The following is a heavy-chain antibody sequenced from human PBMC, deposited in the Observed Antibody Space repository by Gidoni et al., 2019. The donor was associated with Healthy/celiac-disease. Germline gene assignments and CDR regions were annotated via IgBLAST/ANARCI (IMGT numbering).Heavy chain of an antibody. CDR3: ARGIGDGYNTDAFDI. CDR2: IKQDGSEK. Sequence: EVQLVESGGGLVQPGGSLRLSCAASGFTFSSYWMRWVRQAPGKGLEWVANIKQDGSEKYYVDSVKGRFTISRDNAKNSLYLQMNSLRAEDTAVYYCARGIGDGYNTDAFDIWGQGTMVTVSS. CDR1: GFTFSSYW. V-gene: IGHV3-7*01. J-gene: IGHJ3*02. D-gene: IGHD5-12*01.